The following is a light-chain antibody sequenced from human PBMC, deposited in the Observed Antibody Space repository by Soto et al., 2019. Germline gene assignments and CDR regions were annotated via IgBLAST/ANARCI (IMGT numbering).Light chain of an antibody. Sequence: EIVLTQSPATLSLSPGERATLSCRASQNVSYFLAWYRQKPGQAPRLLIYDTSHRATGFPARFSGSGSGTDFTLTISSLEPEDSAVYYCHQRSSWPLTFGGGTKVEIK. CDR1: QNVSYF. V-gene: IGKV3-11*01. J-gene: IGKJ4*01. CDR2: DTS. CDR3: HQRSSWPLT.